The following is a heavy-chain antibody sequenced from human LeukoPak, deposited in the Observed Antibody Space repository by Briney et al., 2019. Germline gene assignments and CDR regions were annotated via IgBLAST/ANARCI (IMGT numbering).Heavy chain of an antibody. V-gene: IGHV3-23*01. Sequence: GGSLRLSCAASGFTFSSYAMSWVRQAPGKGLEWVSAISGSGGSTYYADSVKGRFTTSRDNSKNTLYLQMNSLRAEDTAGYYCAIVYGSVSLYYYYGMDGWVQGSTVSVCS. CDR1: GFTFSSYA. J-gene: IGHJ6*02. CDR2: ISGSGGST. D-gene: IGHD3-10*01. CDR3: AIVYGSVSLYYYYGMDG.